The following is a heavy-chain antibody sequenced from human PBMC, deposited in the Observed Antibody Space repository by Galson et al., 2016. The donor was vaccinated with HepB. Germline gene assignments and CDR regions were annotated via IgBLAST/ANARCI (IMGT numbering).Heavy chain of an antibody. V-gene: IGHV3-48*01. CDR2: ISSSSSTI. J-gene: IGHJ4*02. CDR3: AKGSYSSSWYCYFDY. Sequence: SLRLSCAASGFTFSSYSMNWVRQAPGKGLEWVPYISSSSSTIYYADSVKGRFTISRDNAKISLYLQMNSLRAEDTAVFYCAKGSYSSSWYCYFDYWGQGTLVTVSS. D-gene: IGHD6-13*01. CDR1: GFTFSSYS.